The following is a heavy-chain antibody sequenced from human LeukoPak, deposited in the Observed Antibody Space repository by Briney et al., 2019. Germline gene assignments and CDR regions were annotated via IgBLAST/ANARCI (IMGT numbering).Heavy chain of an antibody. CDR1: GFTFSNFL. J-gene: IGHJ4*02. CDR3: AEKGATTGDFDY. D-gene: IGHD1-26*01. CDR2: ISGSGGDT. V-gene: IGHV3-23*01. Sequence: GGSLRLSCAASGFTFSNFLMTWVRQAPGKGPEWVSAISGSGGDTYYADSVKGRFTISRDNSKNTLYLQMNSLRAEDTAVYYCAEKGATTGDFDYWGQGTLVTVSS.